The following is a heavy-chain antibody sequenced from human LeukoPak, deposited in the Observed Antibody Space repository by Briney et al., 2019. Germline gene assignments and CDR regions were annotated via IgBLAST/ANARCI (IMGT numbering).Heavy chain of an antibody. V-gene: IGHV3-7*01. D-gene: IGHD2-2*01. CDR3: ARTNYRVVVPAAIDY. CDR2: IKQDGSEK. CDR1: GFTFSSYW. J-gene: IGHJ4*02. Sequence: GGSLRLSCAASGFTFSSYWMSWVRQAPGKGLEWVANIKQDGSEKYYVDSVKGRFTISRDNAKNSLYLQMNSLRAEDTAVYYCARTNYRVVVPAAIDYCGQGTLVTVSS.